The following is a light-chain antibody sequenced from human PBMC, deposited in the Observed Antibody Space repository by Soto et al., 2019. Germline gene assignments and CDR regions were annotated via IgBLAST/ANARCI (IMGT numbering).Light chain of an antibody. CDR1: QTISSW. Sequence: DIQMTQSPSTLSGSVGDRVTITCRASQTISSWLAWYQQRPGKAPKLLIYDVSSLQSGVPSRFSGSGSGTEFTLTISSLQPEEFATYYCQDFKMDSPWTVAQGTKVDI. CDR3: QDFKMDSPWT. V-gene: IGKV1-5*01. J-gene: IGKJ1*01. CDR2: DVS.